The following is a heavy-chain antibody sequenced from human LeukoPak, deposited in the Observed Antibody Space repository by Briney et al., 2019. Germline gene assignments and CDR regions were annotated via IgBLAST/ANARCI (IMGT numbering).Heavy chain of an antibody. CDR3: ARSTLRIKYGAFDI. D-gene: IGHD2-8*01. CDR2: IYPGDSET. V-gene: IGHV5-51*01. J-gene: IGHJ3*02. Sequence: GESLKISCQGSGYSFTSYWIGWVRQMPGKGLEWMGIIYPGDSETRYSPSFQGQVTISADKSISTAYLQWSSLKASDTAMYYCARSTLRIKYGAFDIWGQGTMVTVSS. CDR1: GYSFTSYW.